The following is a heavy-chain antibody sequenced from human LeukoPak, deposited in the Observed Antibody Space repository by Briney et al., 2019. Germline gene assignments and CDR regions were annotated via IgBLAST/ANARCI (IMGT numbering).Heavy chain of an antibody. J-gene: IGHJ3*02. CDR1: GYTFTSYD. D-gene: IGHD1-14*01. CDR2: MNPNSGNT. Sequence: ASVKVSCKASGYTFTSYDINWVRQATGQGLEWMGWMNPNSGNTGYAQKFQGRVTMTRDTSMTTAYMELSSLRSEDTAVYYCARGFEPGAFDIWGQGTMVTVSS. V-gene: IGHV1-8*01. CDR3: ARGFEPGAFDI.